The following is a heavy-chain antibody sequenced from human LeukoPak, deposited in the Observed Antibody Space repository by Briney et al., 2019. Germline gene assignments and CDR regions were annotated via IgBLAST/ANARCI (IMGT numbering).Heavy chain of an antibody. D-gene: IGHD3-10*01. CDR2: ISGSGGST. CDR3: AKDEERYYGSGNFDY. J-gene: IGHJ4*02. CDR1: GFTFSSYA. V-gene: IGHV3-23*01. Sequence: GGSLRLSCAASGFTFSSYAMSWVRQAPGKGLEWVSAISGSGGSTHYTDSVKGRFTISRDNSKNTLFLQMNSLRAEDTAVYYCAKDEERYYGSGNFDYWGQGTLVTVSS.